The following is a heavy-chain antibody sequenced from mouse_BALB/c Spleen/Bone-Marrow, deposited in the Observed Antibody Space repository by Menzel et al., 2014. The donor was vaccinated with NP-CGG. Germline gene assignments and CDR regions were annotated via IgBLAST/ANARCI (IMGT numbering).Heavy chain of an antibody. CDR2: IWSDGST. Sequence: VKLMESGPGLVAPSQSLSITCTISGFSLTNYDVHWVRQPPGKGLEWLVVIWSDGSTTYNSAVKSRLSISKDNSKSQVFLKMNSLQADDTAMYYCARHRYYAMDYWGQGTSVTVSS. V-gene: IGHV2-6-1*01. CDR3: ARHRYYAMDY. J-gene: IGHJ4*01. CDR1: GFSLTNYD.